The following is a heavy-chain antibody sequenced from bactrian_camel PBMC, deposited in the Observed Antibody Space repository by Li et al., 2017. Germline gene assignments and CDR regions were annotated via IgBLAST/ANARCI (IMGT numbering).Heavy chain of an antibody. CDR1: GASFVGSE. V-gene: IGHV3S55*01. CDR3: AKGVSSWYSFVY. CDR2: VSGGDTT. Sequence: HVQLVESGGISVQAGGTLRLNCTAPGASFVGSEVGWYRQGAGNECQLVAKVSGGDTTYYTDSVEGRFTISRDNAKNTVYLQLNSLKTEDTAMYYCAKGVSSWYSFVYWGQGTQVTVS. J-gene: IGHJ6*01. D-gene: IGHD6*01.